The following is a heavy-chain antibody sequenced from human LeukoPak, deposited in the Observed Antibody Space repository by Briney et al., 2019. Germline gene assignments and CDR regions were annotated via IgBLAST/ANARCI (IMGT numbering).Heavy chain of an antibody. V-gene: IGHV3-21*01. D-gene: IGHD3-22*01. J-gene: IGHJ4*02. Sequence: GGSLRLSCAASGFTFSSYSMNWVRQAPGKGLEWVSSISSSSSYIYYADSVKGRFTISRDNAKNSLYLQMNSLRAEDTAVYYCARGAYYDSSGYTQTDLDYWGQGTLVTVSS. CDR3: ARGAYYDSSGYTQTDLDY. CDR1: GFTFSSYS. CDR2: ISSSSSYI.